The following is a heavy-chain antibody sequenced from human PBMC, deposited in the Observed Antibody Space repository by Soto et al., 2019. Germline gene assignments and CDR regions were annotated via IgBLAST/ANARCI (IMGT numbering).Heavy chain of an antibody. D-gene: IGHD3-10*01. CDR3: ARDRGYYDAFDI. Sequence: EVQLVESGGGLVRPGGSLRLSCAASGFTFSSYSMNWVRQAPGKGLEWVSYIRRSFSTIYYADSVKGRFTISRDNAKNSLYLQMNSLRGEDTAVYYGARDRGYYDAFDIWGQGTMVNGSS. J-gene: IGHJ3*02. CDR1: GFTFSSYS. CDR2: IRRSFSTI. V-gene: IGHV3-48*01.